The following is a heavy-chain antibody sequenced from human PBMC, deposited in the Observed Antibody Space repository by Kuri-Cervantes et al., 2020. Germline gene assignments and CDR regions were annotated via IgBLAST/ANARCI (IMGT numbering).Heavy chain of an antibody. V-gene: IGHV1-69*13. CDR3: ARVGTMVRGVIAGWFDP. CDR1: GYTFTSYA. J-gene: IGHJ5*02. CDR2: IIPIFGTA. Sequence: SVKVSCKASGYTFTSYAISWVRQAPGQGLEWMGGIIPIFGTANYAQKFQGRVTITADESTSTAYMELSSLRSEDTAVYYCARVGTMVRGVIAGWFDPWGQGTLVTVSS. D-gene: IGHD3-10*01.